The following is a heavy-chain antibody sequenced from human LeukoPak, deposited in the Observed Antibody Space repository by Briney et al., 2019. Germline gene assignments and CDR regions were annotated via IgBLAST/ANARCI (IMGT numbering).Heavy chain of an antibody. CDR3: AKDILYFGELYYYYMDV. Sequence: GGSLRLSCAASGFTFSSYGMHWVRQAPGKGLEWVAFIRYDGSNKYYADSVKGRFTISRDNSKNTLYLQMNSLRAEDTAVYYCAKDILYFGELYYYYMDVWGKGTTVTISS. CDR2: IRYDGSNK. D-gene: IGHD3-10*01. CDR1: GFTFSSYG. V-gene: IGHV3-30*02. J-gene: IGHJ6*03.